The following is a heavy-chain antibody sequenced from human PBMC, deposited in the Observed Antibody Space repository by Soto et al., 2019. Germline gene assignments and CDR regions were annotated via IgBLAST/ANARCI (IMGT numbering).Heavy chain of an antibody. CDR2: IYYSGST. Sequence: ETLSLTCTVSGGSISSYYWSWIRQPPGKGLEWIGYIYYSGSTNYNPSLKSRVTISVDTSKNQSSLKLSSVTAADTAVYYCARGGDFKNYEYYFDYWGQGTLVTVSS. J-gene: IGHJ4*02. CDR3: ARGGDFKNYEYYFDY. V-gene: IGHV4-59*01. D-gene: IGHD1-7*01. CDR1: GGSISSYY.